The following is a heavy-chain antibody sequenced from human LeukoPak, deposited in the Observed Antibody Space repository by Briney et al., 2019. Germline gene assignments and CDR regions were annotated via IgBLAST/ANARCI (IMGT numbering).Heavy chain of an antibody. CDR1: GFTFTSYT. CDR3: ARPGAGYTYGLSVY. Sequence: GGSLRLSCAASGFTFTSYTMHWVRQAPGKGLEWVAVISYDGSNKYYADSVKGRFTISRDNSKNTLYLQMNSLRAEDTALYYCARPGAGYTYGLSVYWGQGTLVTVSS. CDR2: ISYDGSNK. V-gene: IGHV3-30*04. D-gene: IGHD5-18*01. J-gene: IGHJ4*02.